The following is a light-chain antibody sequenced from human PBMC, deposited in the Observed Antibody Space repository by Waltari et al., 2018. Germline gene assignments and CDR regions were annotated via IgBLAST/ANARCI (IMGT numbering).Light chain of an antibody. V-gene: IGKV3-20*01. J-gene: IGKJ1*01. Sequence: EIVLTQSPGTLSLSPGERATLSCRASQSVSRYLAWYQQKPGQAPRLLIYEASRRAPGIPDRFSGSGSGTDFTLTISRLEPEDFAVYYCQKYGTVPATFGQGTKVGIK. CDR3: QKYGTVPAT. CDR1: QSVSRY. CDR2: EAS.